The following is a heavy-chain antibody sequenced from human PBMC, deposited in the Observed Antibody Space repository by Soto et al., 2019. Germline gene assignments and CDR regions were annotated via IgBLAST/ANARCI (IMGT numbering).Heavy chain of an antibody. J-gene: IGHJ4*02. V-gene: IGHV1-3*04. CDR2: INTDNGNT. CDR1: GYALSCDR. D-gene: IGHD6-13*01. Sequence: MLSYQLSGYALSCDRMEWGRRAPGQRPEWMGWINTDNGNTKYSKELQDRVTITKDTSASTAYMELSSLRSEDTAVYYCARDSSTTWWGSWFWGQATLVTVSS. CDR3: ARDSSTTWWGSWF.